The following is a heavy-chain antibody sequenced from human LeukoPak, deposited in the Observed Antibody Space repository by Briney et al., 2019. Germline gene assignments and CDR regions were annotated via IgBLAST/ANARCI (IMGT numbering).Heavy chain of an antibody. D-gene: IGHD5-12*01. Sequence: PGGSLRLSCAASGFTFSSYAMSWVRQAPGKGLEWVSAISGSGGSTYYADSVKGRFTISRDNSKNSLYLQMNSLRAEDTAMYYCARVRGYSGYDYFYFDDWGQGTLVTVSS. CDR1: GFTFSSYA. CDR2: ISGSGGST. J-gene: IGHJ4*02. CDR3: ARVRGYSGYDYFYFDD. V-gene: IGHV3-23*01.